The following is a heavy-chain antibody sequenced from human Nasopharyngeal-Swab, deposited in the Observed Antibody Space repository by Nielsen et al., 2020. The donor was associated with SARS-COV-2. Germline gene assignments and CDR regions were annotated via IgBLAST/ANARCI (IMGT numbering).Heavy chain of an antibody. J-gene: IGHJ4*02. CDR3: ARGGSSFPFDY. D-gene: IGHD6-13*01. CDR1: GFTFSSYW. CDR2: IKQDGSGS. Sequence: GESLKISCAASGFTFSSYWMSWVRQAPGKGLEWVANIKQDGSGSYYVDPVKGRFTISRDDANNSLYLQMNSLRAGDTGVYYCARGGSSFPFDYWGPGTLVTVSS. V-gene: IGHV3-7*01.